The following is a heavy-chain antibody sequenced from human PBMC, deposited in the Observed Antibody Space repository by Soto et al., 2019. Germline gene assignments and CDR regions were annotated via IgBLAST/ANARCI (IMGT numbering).Heavy chain of an antibody. CDR1: GFTFSDYY. Sequence: GGSLRLSCAASGFTFSDYYMSWIRQAPGKGLEWVSYISSSGSTIYYADSVKGRFTISRDNAKNSLYLQMNSLRAEDTAVYYCARRCSRSDDYDSSGYYPPHGMDFWGQGTTVTVSS. CDR2: ISSSGSTI. CDR3: ARRCSRSDDYDSSGYYPPHGMDF. V-gene: IGHV3-11*01. J-gene: IGHJ6*02. D-gene: IGHD3-22*01.